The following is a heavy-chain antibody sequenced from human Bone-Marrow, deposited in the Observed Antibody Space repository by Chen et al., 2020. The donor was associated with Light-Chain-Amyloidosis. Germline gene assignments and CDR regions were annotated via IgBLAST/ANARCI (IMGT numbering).Heavy chain of an antibody. J-gene: IGHJ4*02. CDR3: TQDGVPGGADF. CDR2: FDYNSGRK. Sequence: EVQMVESGGGLVQPGRSLRLSCVTSGFTYKKWAIHWVRQAPGKGLEWVSGFDYNSGRKDYADSVRGRFTVSSDSSKNSLFLEMNSLRVEHTALYYCTQDGVPGGADFWGPGTMVTVSS. V-gene: IGHV3-9*01. CDR1: GFTYKKWA. D-gene: IGHD1-1*01.